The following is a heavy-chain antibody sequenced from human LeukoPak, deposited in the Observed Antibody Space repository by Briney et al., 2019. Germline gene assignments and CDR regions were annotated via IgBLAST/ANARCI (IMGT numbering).Heavy chain of an antibody. J-gene: IGHJ4*02. CDR3: ARLADNWNDDFDY. D-gene: IGHD1-20*01. CDR2: IIPILGIA. CDR1: GGTFSSYT. Sequence: RASVKVSCKASGGTFSSYTISRVRQAPGQGLEWMGRIIPILGIANYAQKFQGRVTITADKSTSTAYMELSSLRSEDTAVYYCARLADNWNDDFDYWGQGTLVTVSS. V-gene: IGHV1-69*02.